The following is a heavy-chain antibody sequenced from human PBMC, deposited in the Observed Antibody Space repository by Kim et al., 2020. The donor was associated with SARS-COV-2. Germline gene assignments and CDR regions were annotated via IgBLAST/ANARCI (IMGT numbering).Heavy chain of an antibody. CDR1: GFTFSSYG. D-gene: IGHD2-2*01. V-gene: IGHV3-30*18. CDR2: ISCDGSNK. CDR3: AKDLPLIPSAMLILGYGIDV. Sequence: GGSLRLSCAASGFTFSSYGMHWVRQAPGKGLEWVAVISCDGSNKYYADSVKGRFTISRDNSKNTLYLQMNSLRAEDTAVYYCAKDLPLIPSAMLILGYGIDVWRQEPALTFSS. J-gene: IGHJ6*02.